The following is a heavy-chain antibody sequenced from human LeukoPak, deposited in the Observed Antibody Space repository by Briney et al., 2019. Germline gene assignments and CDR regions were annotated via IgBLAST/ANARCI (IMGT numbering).Heavy chain of an antibody. D-gene: IGHD4-11*01. J-gene: IGHJ6*03. CDR3: ARGRVSSSTWYSTYYYYFYMDV. V-gene: IGHV4-59*01. CDR2: VDHTGST. Sequence: PSETLSLTCSVSDDSITMYYWTWIRQPPGKGLEWIGYVDHTGSTNFNPSLNGRVSISRDTSKNLFSLRLRSVTAADTAVYFCARGRVSSSTWYSTYYYYFYMDVWGKGTTVTVSS. CDR1: DDSITMYY.